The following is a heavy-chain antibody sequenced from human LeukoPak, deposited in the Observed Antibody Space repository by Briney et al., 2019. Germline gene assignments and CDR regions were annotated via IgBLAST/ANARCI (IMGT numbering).Heavy chain of an antibody. CDR2: IGSSSSTI. J-gene: IGHJ4*02. CDR3: ARWDSLGSGVDC. V-gene: IGHV3-48*01. CDR1: GFTFSSYS. D-gene: IGHD3-10*01. Sequence: GGSLRLSCAASGFTFSSYSMNWVRQAPGKGLEWVSYIGSSSSTIYYGDSVKGRFTISRDNAKNSLYLQMNSLRAEDTAVYYCARWDSLGSGVDCWGQGTLVTVSS.